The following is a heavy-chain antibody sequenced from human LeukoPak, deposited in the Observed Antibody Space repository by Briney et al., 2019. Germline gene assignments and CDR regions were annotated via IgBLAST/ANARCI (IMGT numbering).Heavy chain of an antibody. Sequence: ASVKVSCKASGYTFTSYNMHWVRQAPGQGLEWMGFVNCRDASTTYAQKFQGRVTMTRDTSTSTVYKELSGLRSEDTAVYHCARDQRWLQADYWGQGTQVTVSS. J-gene: IGHJ4*02. CDR3: ARDQRWLQADY. D-gene: IGHD5-24*01. CDR1: GYTFTSYN. CDR2: VNCRDAST. V-gene: IGHV1-46*01.